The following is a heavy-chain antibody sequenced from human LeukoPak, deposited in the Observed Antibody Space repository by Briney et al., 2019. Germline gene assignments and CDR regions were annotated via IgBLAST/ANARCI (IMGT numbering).Heavy chain of an antibody. D-gene: IGHD3-22*01. J-gene: IGHJ4*02. CDR3: AKDPAYYYDSRGDY. V-gene: IGHV3-23*01. CDR1: GFMFSSYA. Sequence: GGSLRLSCAASGFMFSSYAMSWVRQAPGKGLEWVSAISGSGGSTYYADSVKGRFTISRDNSKNTLYLQMNSLRAEDTAVYYCAKDPAYYYDSRGDYWGQGTLVTVSS. CDR2: ISGSGGST.